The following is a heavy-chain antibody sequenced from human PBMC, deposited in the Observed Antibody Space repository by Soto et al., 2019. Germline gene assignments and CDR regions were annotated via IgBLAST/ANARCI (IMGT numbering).Heavy chain of an antibody. J-gene: IGHJ4*02. V-gene: IGHV3-30-3*01. CDR1: GLTFSSYA. CDR3: ASLQHDPTDFDY. Sequence: GGSLRLSCAASGLTFSSYAMHWVRQAPGKGLEWVAVISYDGSNKYYADSVKGRFTISRDNSKNTLYLQMNSLRAEDTAVYYFASLQHDPTDFDYRGQGTLVTVSS. D-gene: IGHD4-4*01. CDR2: ISYDGSNK.